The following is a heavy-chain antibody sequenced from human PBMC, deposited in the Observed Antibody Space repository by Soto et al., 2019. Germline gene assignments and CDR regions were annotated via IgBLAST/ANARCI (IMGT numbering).Heavy chain of an antibody. D-gene: IGHD4-17*01. CDR1: GFTFSSYG. CDR2: ISYDGSNK. CDR3: AQDYGGNNLVY. V-gene: IGHV3-30*18. Sequence: GGSLRLSCAAAGFTFSSYGMHWVRQAPGKGLEWVAVISYDGSNKYYADSVKGRFTISRDNSKNTLYLKMNSLRAEDTAVYYCAQDYGGNNLVYWGQGTLVTVSS. J-gene: IGHJ4*02.